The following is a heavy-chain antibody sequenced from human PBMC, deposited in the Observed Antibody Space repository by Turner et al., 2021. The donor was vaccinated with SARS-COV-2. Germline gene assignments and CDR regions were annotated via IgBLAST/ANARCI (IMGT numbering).Heavy chain of an antibody. Sequence: EVQPVESGGGLVQPGGSLRVSCPASGVTVRSNYMSWVRQAPGKGLEWVSVIYSGGSTFYADSVKGRFTISRHNSKNTLYLQMNSLRAEDTAVYYCARDLLAYDMDVWGQGTTVTVSS. V-gene: IGHV3-53*04. CDR2: IYSGGST. D-gene: IGHD3-3*02. CDR1: GVTVRSNY. CDR3: ARDLLAYDMDV. J-gene: IGHJ6*02.